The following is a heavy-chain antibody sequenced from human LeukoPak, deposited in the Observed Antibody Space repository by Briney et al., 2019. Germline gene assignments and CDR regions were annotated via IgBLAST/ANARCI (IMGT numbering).Heavy chain of an antibody. CDR2: INPNSGCT. D-gene: IGHD3-10*01. J-gene: IGHJ6*02. CDR1: GYTFTGYY. Sequence: ASVKVSCKASGYTFTGYYMHWVRQAPGQGLEGMGWINPNSGCTNYAQKFQGSVTMTRDTSISTAYMELSRLRSDDTAVYYCARFAAAPMVRDPLPRYYYYGMDVWGQGTTVTVSS. CDR3: ARFAAAPMVRDPLPRYYYYGMDV. V-gene: IGHV1-2*02.